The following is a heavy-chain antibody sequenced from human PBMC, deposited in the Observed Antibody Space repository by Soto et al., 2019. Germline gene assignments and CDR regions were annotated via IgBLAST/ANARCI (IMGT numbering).Heavy chain of an antibody. J-gene: IGHJ4*02. V-gene: IGHV4-31*03. Sequence: SETLSLTCTVSGGSISVYYWTWIRQHPGKGLEWIGYIYYSGSTYYNPSLKSRVTISVDTSKNQFSLKLSTVTAADTAVYYCARALSGVVVVAARFDYWGQGTLVTVSS. CDR2: IYYSGST. D-gene: IGHD2-15*01. CDR1: GGSISVYY. CDR3: ARALSGVVVVAARFDY.